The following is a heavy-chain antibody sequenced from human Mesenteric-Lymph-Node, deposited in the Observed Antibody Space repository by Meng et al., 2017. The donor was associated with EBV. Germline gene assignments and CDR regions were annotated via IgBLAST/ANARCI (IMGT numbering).Heavy chain of an antibody. Sequence: QVEVVQYGAEVKKPGASVKVSCKASGYTFTTYDINWVRQAAGQGLEWMGWMNPKTGSTGYAQKFQGRVTMTRNTSISTAYMELSSLRSEDTAVYYCAKSTFTSGGVIEPFDYWGQGTLVTVSS. D-gene: IGHD3-16*02. CDR1: GYTFTTYD. V-gene: IGHV1-8*01. J-gene: IGHJ4*02. CDR2: MNPKTGST. CDR3: AKSTFTSGGVIEPFDY.